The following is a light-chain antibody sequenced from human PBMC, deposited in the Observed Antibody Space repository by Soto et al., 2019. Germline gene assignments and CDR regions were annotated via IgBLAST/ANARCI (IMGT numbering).Light chain of an antibody. CDR1: SSDVGGFNY. Sequence: QSALTQPPSASGSPGQSVTISCTGTSSDVGGFNYVSWYQQHPGKAPTLMIYEVTKRPSGVPDRFSGSKSGNTASLTVSGLQAEDEADYYCCSYAGNNHLVFGGGTQLTVL. V-gene: IGLV2-8*01. CDR3: CSYAGNNHLV. CDR2: EVT. J-gene: IGLJ3*02.